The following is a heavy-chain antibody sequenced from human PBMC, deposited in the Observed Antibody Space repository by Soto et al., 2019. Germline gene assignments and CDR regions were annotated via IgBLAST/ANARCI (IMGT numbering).Heavy chain of an antibody. D-gene: IGHD3-16*01. CDR3: AKDRLAGGFDY. CDR2: VSATAGTT. J-gene: IGHJ4*02. CDR1: GFTFSNYA. V-gene: IGHV3-23*01. Sequence: GGSLRLSCAACGFTFSNYAMSWVRQAPGKGLEWVSLVSATAGTTYYTDSVKGRFTISRYNSRNTVYLQMNSLRADDTAVYYCAKDRLAGGFDYWGQGTLVTVSS.